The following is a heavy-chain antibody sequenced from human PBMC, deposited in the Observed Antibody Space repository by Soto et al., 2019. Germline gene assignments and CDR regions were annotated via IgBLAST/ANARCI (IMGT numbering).Heavy chain of an antibody. CDR1: GYTFTGYY. CDR3: ARDYPGVDTFDY. D-gene: IGHD3-3*01. CDR2: INPNSGGT. Sequence: GASVKVSCKASGYTFTGYYMHWVRQAPGQGLEWMGWINPNSGGTNYAQKFQGRVTMTGDTSISTAYMELSRLRSDDTAVYYCARDYPGVDTFDYWGQGTLVTVSS. V-gene: IGHV1-2*02. J-gene: IGHJ4*02.